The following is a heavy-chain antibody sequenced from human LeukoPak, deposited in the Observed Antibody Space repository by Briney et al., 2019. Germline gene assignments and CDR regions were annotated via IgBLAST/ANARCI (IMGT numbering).Heavy chain of an antibody. CDR3: AKWMGRDS. Sequence: GGSLRLSCAASGFSLRTHWMSGVRQAPGEGLEWVANINQDGRKKFYVDSVEGRFTISRDDAKTSLFLQMNSLRVEDTAVYYCAKWMGRDSWGQGTLVTVSS. CDR2: INQDGRKK. V-gene: IGHV3-7*02. CDR1: GFSLRTHW. D-gene: IGHD6-19*01. J-gene: IGHJ4*02.